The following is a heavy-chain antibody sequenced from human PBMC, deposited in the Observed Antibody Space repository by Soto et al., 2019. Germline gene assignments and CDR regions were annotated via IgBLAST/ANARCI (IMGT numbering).Heavy chain of an antibody. J-gene: IGHJ5*02. D-gene: IGHD1-26*01. CDR3: ARDLGHSGIVGASNWFAP. CDR2: INAGNGNT. Sequence: RLEWMGWINAGNGNTKYSQKFQGRVTITRDTSASTAYMELSSLRSEDTAVYYCARDLGHSGIVGASNWFAPWGKGSLVTVFS. V-gene: IGHV1-3*01.